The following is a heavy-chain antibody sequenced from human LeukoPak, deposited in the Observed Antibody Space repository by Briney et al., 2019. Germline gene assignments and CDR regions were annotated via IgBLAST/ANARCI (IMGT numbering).Heavy chain of an antibody. J-gene: IGHJ3*02. Sequence: GGSLRLSCAASGFTFSSHWMHWFRQAPGKGLVWVSRMNDDGSTTTYADSVKGRFSISRDNAKNRLYLQMNSLRVEDTAVYYCARSVPGNAFDIWGQGTMVTVSS. CDR2: MNDDGSTT. CDR1: GFTFSSHW. V-gene: IGHV3-74*01. D-gene: IGHD2-2*01. CDR3: ARSVPGNAFDI.